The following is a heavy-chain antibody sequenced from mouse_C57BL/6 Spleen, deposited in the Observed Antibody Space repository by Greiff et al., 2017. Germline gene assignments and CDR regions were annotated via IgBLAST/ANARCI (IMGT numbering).Heavy chain of an antibody. Sequence: VQLKQPGAELVRPGSSVKLSCKASGYTFTSYWMDWVKQRPGQGLEWIGNIYPSDSETHYNQKFKDKATLTVDKSSSTAYMQLSSLTSEDSAVYYCARGTTVAHGAMDYWGQGTSVTVSS. CDR1: GYTFTSYW. D-gene: IGHD1-1*01. V-gene: IGHV1-61*01. CDR2: IYPSDSET. J-gene: IGHJ4*01. CDR3: ARGTTVAHGAMDY.